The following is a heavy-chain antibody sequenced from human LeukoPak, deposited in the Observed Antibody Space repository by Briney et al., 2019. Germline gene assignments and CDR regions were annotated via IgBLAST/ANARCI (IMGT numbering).Heavy chain of an antibody. J-gene: IGHJ5*02. V-gene: IGHV4-30-2*01. Sequence: SQTLSLTCAVSGGSISSGGYSWSWIRQPPGKGLEWIGYIYHSGSTYYNPSLKSRVTISVDRSKNQFSLKLSSVTAADTAVYYCARAPEADRQYRWFAPWGQGTLVTVSS. D-gene: IGHD1-14*01. CDR1: GGSISSGGYS. CDR2: IYHSGST. CDR3: ARAPEADRQYRWFAP.